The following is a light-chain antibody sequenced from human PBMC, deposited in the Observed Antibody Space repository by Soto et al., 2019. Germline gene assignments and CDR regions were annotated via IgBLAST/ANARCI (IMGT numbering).Light chain of an antibody. CDR2: DAT. CDR1: QSVNTS. CDR3: QQRGNWPRTWA. Sequence: EIVLTQSPVTLSLSPGEGAALLCTAGQSVNTSLGWYQQKPGQAPRLLIYDATLRATGIPARFTGSGSGTDFTLTITSLEPEDFAVYYCQQRGNWPRTWAFGQGTKVDIK. V-gene: IGKV3-11*01. J-gene: IGKJ1*01.